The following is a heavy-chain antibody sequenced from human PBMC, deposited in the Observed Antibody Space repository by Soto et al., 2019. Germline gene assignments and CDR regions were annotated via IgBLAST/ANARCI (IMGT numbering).Heavy chain of an antibody. J-gene: IGHJ3*02. CDR1: GGSISSYY. CDR3: SRDTGYSDAFDI. Sequence: QVQLQESGPGLVTPSETLSLTCTVSGGSISSYYWSWIRQPAGKGLEWIGRIYTSGSTNYNPSLMSLVATSVDTSMPLFSLKLRCVTAAVTAGYYCSRDTGYSDAFDIWGQGTLVTVSS. CDR2: IYTSGST. V-gene: IGHV4-4*07. D-gene: IGHD3-22*01.